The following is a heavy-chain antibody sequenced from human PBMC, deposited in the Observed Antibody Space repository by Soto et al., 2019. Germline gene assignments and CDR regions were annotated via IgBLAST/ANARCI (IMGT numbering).Heavy chain of an antibody. CDR3: ARVPVAPENWFDP. CDR2: IHHIGST. Sequence: QVQLQESGPGLVKPSQTLSLSCTVSGGSISSGGYYWSWIRQHPGKGLEWIGYIHHIGSTYYNPSLKSRVAISVDMSKNQFSLRLRSVTAADTAMYYCARVPVAPENWFDPWGQGTLVTVSA. CDR1: GGSISSGGYY. J-gene: IGHJ5*02. V-gene: IGHV4-31*03. D-gene: IGHD2-21*01.